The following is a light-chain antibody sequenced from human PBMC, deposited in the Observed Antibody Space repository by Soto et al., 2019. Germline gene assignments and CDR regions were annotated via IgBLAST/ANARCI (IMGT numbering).Light chain of an antibody. CDR1: QSVSSNH. CDR3: QQYGSSPQT. CDR2: GAS. V-gene: IGKV3-20*01. J-gene: IGKJ1*01. Sequence: IVLTQSPGTLSLSPGERATLSCRASQSVSSNHLAWYQQKRGQPPRLLIYGASSRATGTPGRFSGSGSGTDFTLTITRLEPEDFAVYYCQQYGSSPQTFGQGTKVDIK.